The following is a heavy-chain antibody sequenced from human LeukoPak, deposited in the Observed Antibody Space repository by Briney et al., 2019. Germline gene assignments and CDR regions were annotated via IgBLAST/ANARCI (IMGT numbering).Heavy chain of an antibody. V-gene: IGHV4-34*01. CDR2: INHSGST. J-gene: IGHJ4*02. D-gene: IGHD6-19*01. Sequence: SETLSLTCAVYGGSFSGYYWSWIRQPPGKGLEWIGEINHSGSTNYNPSLKSRVTISVDTSKNQFSLKLSSVTAADTAVYYCARVRQWLGTYGDYWGQGTLVTVSS. CDR3: ARVRQWLGTYGDY. CDR1: GGSFSGYY.